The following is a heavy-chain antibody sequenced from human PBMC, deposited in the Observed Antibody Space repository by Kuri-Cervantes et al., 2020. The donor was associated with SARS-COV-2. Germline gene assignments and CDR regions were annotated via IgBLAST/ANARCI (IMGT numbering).Heavy chain of an antibody. CDR3: ARCPWGDGFDY. D-gene: IGHD5-24*01. CDR1: GYSISSGYY. V-gene: IGHV4-38-2*01. CDR2: IYHSGST. J-gene: IGHJ4*02. Sequence: GSLRLSCAVSGYSISSGYYWGWIRQPPGKGLEWIGSIYHSGSTNYNPSLKSRVTISVDTSKNQFSLKLSSVTAADTAVYYCARCPWGDGFDYWGQGTLVTVSS.